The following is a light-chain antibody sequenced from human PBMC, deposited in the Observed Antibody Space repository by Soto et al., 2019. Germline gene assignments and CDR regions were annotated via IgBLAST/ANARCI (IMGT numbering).Light chain of an antibody. J-gene: IGLJ1*01. CDR1: SSNIRSYT. CDR3: AAWGDSLNGYV. CDR2: SND. V-gene: IGLV1-44*01. Sequence: QSVLTQPPSASGTPGQRVTISCSGSSSNIRSYTVNWCKQLPGTAPKLLIYSNDRRPSRVPDRFSGSKSGTSASLAISGLQSEDEADYYCAAWGDSLNGYVFGTGTKVTVL.